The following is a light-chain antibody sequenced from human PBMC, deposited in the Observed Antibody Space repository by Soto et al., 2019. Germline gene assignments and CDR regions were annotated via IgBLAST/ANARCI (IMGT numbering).Light chain of an antibody. Sequence: DIQMTQSPSSLSASVGDRVTITCRASQSISSYLNWYQQKPGKAPKLLIYAASSLQSGVPSRFSGSGSGTGFTLTISSLQPEDFATYYCQQSYSTPMYTFGHGTKLEIK. J-gene: IGKJ2*01. CDR2: AAS. V-gene: IGKV1-39*01. CDR3: QQSYSTPMYT. CDR1: QSISSY.